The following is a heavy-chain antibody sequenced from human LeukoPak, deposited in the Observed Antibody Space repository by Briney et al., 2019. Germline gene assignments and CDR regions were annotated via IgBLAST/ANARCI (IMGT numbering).Heavy chain of an antibody. V-gene: IGHV4-34*09. D-gene: IGHD1-26*01. CDR2: IYYTGRT. Sequence: SETLSLTCAVYGGSFSGYYWSWIRQPPGKGLEWIGTIYYTGRTDYKPSLRSRVTISMDTSQNQFSLKLSSLTAADTAIYYCARVKIVGALDYWGQGILVTVSS. CDR1: GGSFSGYY. J-gene: IGHJ4*02. CDR3: ARVKIVGALDY.